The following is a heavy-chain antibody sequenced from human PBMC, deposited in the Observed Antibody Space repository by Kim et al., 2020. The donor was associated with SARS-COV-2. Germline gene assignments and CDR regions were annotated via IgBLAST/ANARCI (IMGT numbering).Heavy chain of an antibody. D-gene: IGHD5-12*01. CDR3: AREEYSGYDYFDY. J-gene: IGHJ4*02. CDR1: GFTFSDHY. V-gene: IGHV3-72*01. Sequence: GGSLRLSCAASGFTFSDHYMDWVRQAPGKGLEWVGRTRNKANSYTTEYAASVKGRFTISRDDSKNSLYLQMNSLKTEDTAVYYCAREEYSGYDYFDYWGQGTLVTVSS. CDR2: TRNKANSYTT.